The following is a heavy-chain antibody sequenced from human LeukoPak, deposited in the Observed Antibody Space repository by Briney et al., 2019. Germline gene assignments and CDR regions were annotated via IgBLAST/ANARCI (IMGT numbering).Heavy chain of an antibody. CDR2: TYYKSKWYN. Sequence: SQTLSLTCAISGDSVSSNSAAWNWTRQSPSRGLEWLGRTYYKSKWYNNYAISVKSRITISPDTSNNQFSLQLNSVTPEDTAVYYCARGDIPLDYWGQGTLVNVSS. J-gene: IGHJ4*02. V-gene: IGHV6-1*01. CDR1: GDSVSSNSAA. D-gene: IGHD2-21*01. CDR3: ARGDIPLDY.